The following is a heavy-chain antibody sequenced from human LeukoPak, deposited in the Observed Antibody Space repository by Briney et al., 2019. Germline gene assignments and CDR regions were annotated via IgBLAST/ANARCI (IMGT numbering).Heavy chain of an antibody. Sequence: GGSLRLSCAASGFTVSSNYMSWVRQAPGKGLEWVSVIYSGGSTYYADSVKGRFTISRDNSKNTLYLQMNSLRAEDTAVYYCAGSNGWYSWIGWYFDLWGRGTLVTVSS. J-gene: IGHJ2*01. D-gene: IGHD6-19*01. V-gene: IGHV3-53*01. CDR2: IYSGGST. CDR1: GFTVSSNY. CDR3: AGSNGWYSWIGWYFDL.